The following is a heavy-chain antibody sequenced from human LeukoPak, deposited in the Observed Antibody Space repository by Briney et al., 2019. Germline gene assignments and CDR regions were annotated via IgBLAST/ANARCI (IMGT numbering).Heavy chain of an antibody. J-gene: IGHJ2*01. D-gene: IGHD2-21*01. CDR1: GGSISSGDYY. CDR2: IYYSGST. V-gene: IGHV4-30-4*01. Sequence: SETLSLTCTVSGGSISSGDYYWSWIRQPPGKGLEWIGYIYYSGSTCYNPSLKSRVTISVDTSKNQFSLKLSSVTAADTAVYYCARRRNSLPHWYFDLWGRGTLVTVSS. CDR3: ARRRNSLPHWYFDL.